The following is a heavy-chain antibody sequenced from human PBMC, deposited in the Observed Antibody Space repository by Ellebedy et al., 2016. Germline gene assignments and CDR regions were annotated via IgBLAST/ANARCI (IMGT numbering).Heavy chain of an antibody. CDR3: ARGHSSSWNWFGP. CDR1: GDSISSYY. V-gene: IGHV4-59*01. D-gene: IGHD6-13*01. J-gene: IGHJ5*02. Sequence: SETLSLXXTVSGDSISSYYWTWIRQPPGKMLEWIGYVYSSGSTNYNPSLKSRVTMSVDTSKNQFSLRLSSVTAADTAVYYCARGHSSSWNWFGPWGQGTLVTVSS. CDR2: VYSSGST.